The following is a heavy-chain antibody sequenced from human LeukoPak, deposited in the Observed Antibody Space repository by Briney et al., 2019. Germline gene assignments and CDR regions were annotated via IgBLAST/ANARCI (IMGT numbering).Heavy chain of an antibody. CDR1: GYTFTSYG. D-gene: IGHD3-22*01. CDR3: ARGGYYYDSSGYYSTKRRGIPYDY. CDR2: ISAYNGNT. Sequence: ASVKVSCKASGYTFTSYGISWVRQAPGQGLEWMGWISAYNGNTNYAQKLQGRVAMTTDTSTSTAYMELRRLRSDDTAVYYCARGGYYYDSSGYYSTKRRGIPYDYWGQGTLVTVSS. V-gene: IGHV1-18*01. J-gene: IGHJ4*02.